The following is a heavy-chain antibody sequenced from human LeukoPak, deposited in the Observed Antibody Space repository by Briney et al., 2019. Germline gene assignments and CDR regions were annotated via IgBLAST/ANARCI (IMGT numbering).Heavy chain of an antibody. Sequence: GGSLRLSCTVSEFTFSTYWMTRVRQAPGSGLEWVSGLSGSGGSTFYADSVKGRFTISRDNSKNTVYLQMNSLRGEDTAMYYCARGVTVTTDFWGQRTLVTVSS. CDR3: ARGVTVTTDF. CDR2: LSGSGGST. V-gene: IGHV3-23*01. CDR1: EFTFSTYW. D-gene: IGHD4-17*01. J-gene: IGHJ4*02.